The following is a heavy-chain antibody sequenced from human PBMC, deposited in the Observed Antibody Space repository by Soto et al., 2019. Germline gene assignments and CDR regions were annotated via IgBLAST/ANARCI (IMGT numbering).Heavy chain of an antibody. V-gene: IGHV3-30-3*01. CDR2: ISFDGSTK. CDR1: GFTFKHNA. CDR3: AREGIAESGPNFYDF. J-gene: IGHJ4*02. D-gene: IGHD6-13*01. Sequence: QVQLVASGGGVVQPGRSLTIFCTASGFTFKHNAMHWIRQVPAKGLEWVADISFDGSTKNYADSVKGRFTISRDNSKNTLSLQMRALKGEDTATYYCAREGIAESGPNFYDFWGQGTLVAVSS.